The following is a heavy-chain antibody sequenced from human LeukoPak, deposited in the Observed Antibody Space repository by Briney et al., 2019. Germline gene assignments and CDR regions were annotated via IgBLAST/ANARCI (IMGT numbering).Heavy chain of an antibody. J-gene: IGHJ4*02. V-gene: IGHV1-2*02. CDR1: GYTFTGYY. CDR2: INPNSGGT. Sequence: ASVKVSCKASGYTFTGYYMYWVRQAPGQGLEWMGWINPNSGGTNYAQKFQGRVTMTRDTSNNTAYMDLSSLTSDDTAVYYCARDEPGIVVVPAAPSHWGQGTLVTVSS. D-gene: IGHD2-2*01. CDR3: ARDEPGIVVVPAAPSH.